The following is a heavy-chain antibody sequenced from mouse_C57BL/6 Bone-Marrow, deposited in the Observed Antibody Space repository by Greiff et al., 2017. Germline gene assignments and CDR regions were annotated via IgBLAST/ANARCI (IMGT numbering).Heavy chain of an antibody. CDR1: GFTFSDYG. CDR2: ISSGSSTI. J-gene: IGHJ3*01. CDR3: ARPGGNPFAY. Sequence: DVKLVESGGGLVKPGGSLKLSCAASGFTFSDYGMHWVRQAPEKGLEWVAYISSGSSTIYYADTVKGRFTISRDNAKNTLFLQMTSLRSEDTAMXYCARPGGNPFAYWGQGTLVTVSA. D-gene: IGHD2-1*01. V-gene: IGHV5-17*01.